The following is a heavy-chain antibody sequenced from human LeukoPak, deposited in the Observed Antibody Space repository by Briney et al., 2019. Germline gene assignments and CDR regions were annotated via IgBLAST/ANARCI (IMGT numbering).Heavy chain of an antibody. Sequence: SETLSLTCTVSGGSISSGDYYWSWIRLPPGKVLEWIGYIYHSGSTYYNPSLKSRVTVSLDRSKNQFSLKLSSVTAADTAVYYCARGRVVVTATQYYFDYWGQGTLVTVSS. CDR2: IYHSGST. V-gene: IGHV4-30-2*01. CDR1: GGSISSGDYY. CDR3: ARGRVVVTATQYYFDY. J-gene: IGHJ4*02. D-gene: IGHD2-21*02.